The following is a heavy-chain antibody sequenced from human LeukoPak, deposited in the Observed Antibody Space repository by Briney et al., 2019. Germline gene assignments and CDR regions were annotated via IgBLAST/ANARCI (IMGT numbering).Heavy chain of an antibody. CDR2: ISSSGSTI. CDR1: GFTFSSYE. Sequence: PGGSLRLSCAASGFTFSSYEMNWVRQAPGKGLEWVSYISSSGSTIYYADSVKGRFTISRDNAKNSLYLQMNSLRAEDTAVYYCARDRYDFWSGFLFDCWGQGTLVTVSS. J-gene: IGHJ4*02. V-gene: IGHV3-48*03. D-gene: IGHD3-3*01. CDR3: ARDRYDFWSGFLFDC.